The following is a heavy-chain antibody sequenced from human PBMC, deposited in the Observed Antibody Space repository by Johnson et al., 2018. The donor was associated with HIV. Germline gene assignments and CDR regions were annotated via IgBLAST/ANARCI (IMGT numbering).Heavy chain of an antibody. CDR3: ARGRASWELYDAFEI. V-gene: IGHV3-23*04. J-gene: IGHJ3*02. CDR2: ISGSGGST. CDR1: GFTFSSYA. D-gene: IGHD1-26*01. Sequence: VQLVESGGGVVQPGGSLRLSCAASGFTFSSYAMSWVRQAPGKGLEWVSAISGSGGSTYYADSVTGRFTISRDNSKNTLYLQMSSLRAGDTAVYYCARGRASWELYDAFEIWGQGTMVIVSS.